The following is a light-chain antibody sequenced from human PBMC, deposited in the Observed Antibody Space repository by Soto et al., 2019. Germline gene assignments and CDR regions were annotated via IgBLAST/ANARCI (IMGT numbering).Light chain of an antibody. Sequence: DLQMTQSPSTLSASVGDRVTITCRASQSISSWLAWYQQKPGKAPKLLIYKASSLESGVPSRFSGCGSGTEFTLTISSLQPDDFATYYCQQYNSYPMYTFGQGTKLEIK. CDR2: KAS. CDR1: QSISSW. CDR3: QQYNSYPMYT. J-gene: IGKJ2*01. V-gene: IGKV1-5*03.